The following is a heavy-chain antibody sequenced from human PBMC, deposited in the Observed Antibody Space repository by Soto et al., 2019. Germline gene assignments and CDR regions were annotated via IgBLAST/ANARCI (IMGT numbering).Heavy chain of an antibody. D-gene: IGHD1-26*01. CDR3: ARGGVGSTSGWFDP. V-gene: IGHV1-18*01. J-gene: IGHJ5*02. Sequence: QKLQGRVTMTTDTSSSTAYMELRSLRSDDTAVYYCARGGVGSTSGWFDPWGQGTLVTVGS.